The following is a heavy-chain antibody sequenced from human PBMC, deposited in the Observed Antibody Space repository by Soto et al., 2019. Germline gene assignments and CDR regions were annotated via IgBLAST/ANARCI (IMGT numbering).Heavy chain of an antibody. CDR3: ARDQDYYDSSGYYSVFDY. D-gene: IGHD3-22*01. CDR2: IYYSGST. V-gene: IGHV4-59*01. CDR1: GGSISSYY. J-gene: IGHJ4*02. Sequence: PXGTLSLTCTVSGGSISSYYWSWIRQPPGKGLEWIGYIYYSGSTNYNPSLKSRVTISVDTSKNQFSLKLSSVTAADTAVYYCARDQDYYDSSGYYSVFDYWGQGTLF.